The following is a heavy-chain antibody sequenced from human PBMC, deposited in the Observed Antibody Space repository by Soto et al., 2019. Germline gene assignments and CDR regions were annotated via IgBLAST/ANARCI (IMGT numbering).Heavy chain of an antibody. CDR1: GFTLSTYS. V-gene: IGHV3-48*02. CDR2: ISKSSTTI. J-gene: IGHJ6*02. CDR3: ARDPPNFYYYGMDV. Sequence: GGSLRLSCIASGFTLSTYSMTWVRQAPGKGLEWLSYISKSSTTINYADSVKGRFTISRDNAKNSVYLEMSSLRDEDSAVYYCARDPPNFYYYGMDVWGQGTTVTVSS.